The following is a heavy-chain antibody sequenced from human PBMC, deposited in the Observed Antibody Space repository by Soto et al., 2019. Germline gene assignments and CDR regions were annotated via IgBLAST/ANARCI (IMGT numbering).Heavy chain of an antibody. CDR1: GFTLSTYS. V-gene: IGHV3-48*02. CDR2: ISKSSTTI. J-gene: IGHJ6*02. CDR3: ARDPPNFYYYGMDV. Sequence: GGSLRLSCIASGFTLSTYSMTWVRQAPGKGLEWLSYISKSSTTINYADSVKGRFTISRDNAKNSVYLEMSSLRDEDSAVYYCARDPPNFYYYGMDVWGQGTTVTVSS.